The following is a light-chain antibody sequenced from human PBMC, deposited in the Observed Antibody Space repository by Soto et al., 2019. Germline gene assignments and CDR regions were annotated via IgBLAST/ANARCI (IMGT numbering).Light chain of an antibody. CDR2: DAS. V-gene: IGKV3-11*01. J-gene: IGKJ2*01. CDR3: LHRTNWPRT. Sequence: EIVLTQSPATLSLSPGEIATLSCRATQSVGTFLAWYQQKPGQAPRLIIYDASNSATGIPARFSGTGSGTDFALTISSVEPEDFAVYYCLHRTNWPRTFGQGTKLDIK. CDR1: QSVGTF.